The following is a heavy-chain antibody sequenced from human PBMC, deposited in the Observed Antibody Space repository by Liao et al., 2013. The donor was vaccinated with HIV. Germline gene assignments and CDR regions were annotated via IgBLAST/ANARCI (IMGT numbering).Heavy chain of an antibody. CDR2: IYYSGSP. D-gene: IGHD3-3*01. V-gene: IGHV4-39*07. J-gene: IGHJ4*02. CDR1: GGSISSSNYY. Sequence: QLQLQESGPGLVKPSETLSLTCTVSGGSISSSNYYWGWIRQPPGKGLEWIGTIYYSGSPYYSPSLKSRVTISVDTSKNQFSLKLSSVTAADTAVYYCARDQGRYYDFWSGYFDYWGQGTLVTVSS. CDR3: ARDQGRYYDFWSGYFDY.